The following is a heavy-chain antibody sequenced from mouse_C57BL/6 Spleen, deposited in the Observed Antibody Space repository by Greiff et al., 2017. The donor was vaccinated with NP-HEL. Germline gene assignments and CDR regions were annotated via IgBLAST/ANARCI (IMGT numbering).Heavy chain of an antibody. V-gene: IGHV3-6*01. CDR2: ISYDGSN. J-gene: IGHJ2*01. CDR3: ARGSSYLFDY. CDR1: GYSITSGYY. Sequence: EVQLVESGPGLVKPSQSLSLTCSVTGYSITSGYYWNWIRQFPGNKLEWMGYISYDGSNNYNPSLKNRISITRDTSKNQFFLKLNSVTTEDTATYYCARGSSYLFDYWGQGTTLTVSS. D-gene: IGHD1-1*01.